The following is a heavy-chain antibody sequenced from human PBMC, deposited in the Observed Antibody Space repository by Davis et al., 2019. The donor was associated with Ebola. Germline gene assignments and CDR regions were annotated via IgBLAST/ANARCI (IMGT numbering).Heavy chain of an antibody. Sequence: ATVKVSCKASGYTFTSYGISWVRQAPGQGLEWMGWISAYNGNTNYAQKLQGRVTMTTDTSTSTAYMELRSLRSDDTAVYYCARDGDLLRFLEWLSMPPARHDAFDIWGQGTMVTVSS. CDR3: ARDGDLLRFLEWLSMPPARHDAFDI. CDR2: ISAYNGNT. D-gene: IGHD3-3*01. V-gene: IGHV1-18*01. J-gene: IGHJ3*02. CDR1: GYTFTSYG.